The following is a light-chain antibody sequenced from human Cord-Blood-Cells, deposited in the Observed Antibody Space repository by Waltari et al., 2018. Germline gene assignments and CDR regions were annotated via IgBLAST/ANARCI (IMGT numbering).Light chain of an antibody. CDR1: QSVSSSY. CDR2: GAS. Sequence: EIVLTQSPGTLSLSPGERATLSCRARQSVSSSYLAWYQQKPGQAPRLLIYGASSRATGIPDRFSGGGSGTDFTLTISRLGPEDFAVYYCQQYGSSPPITFGQGTRLEIK. CDR3: QQYGSSPPIT. V-gene: IGKV3-20*01. J-gene: IGKJ5*01.